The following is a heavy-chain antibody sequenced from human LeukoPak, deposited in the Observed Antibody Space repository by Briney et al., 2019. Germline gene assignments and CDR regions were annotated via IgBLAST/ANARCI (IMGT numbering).Heavy chain of an antibody. CDR3: ARAPNYGLFDY. Sequence: ASVKVSCKASGYTFTSYYMHWVRQAPGQGHEWMGIINPSGGSTSYAQKFQGRVTMTRDTSTSTVYKELSSLRSEDTAVYYCARAPNYGLFDYWGQGTLVTVSS. J-gene: IGHJ4*02. V-gene: IGHV1-46*01. CDR2: INPSGGST. CDR1: GYTFTSYY. D-gene: IGHD3-10*01.